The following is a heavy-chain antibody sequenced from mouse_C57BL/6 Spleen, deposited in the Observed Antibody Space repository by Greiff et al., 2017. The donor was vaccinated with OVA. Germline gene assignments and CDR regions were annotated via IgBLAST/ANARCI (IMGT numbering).Heavy chain of an antibody. J-gene: IGHJ3*01. Sequence: QVQLQQPGAELVMPGASVKLSCKASGYTFTSYWMHWVKQRPGQGLEWIGEIDPSDSYTNYNQKFKGKSTLTVDKSSSTAYMQLSSLTSEDSAVYYCAREGPDSSGYAYWGQGTLVTVSA. D-gene: IGHD3-2*02. V-gene: IGHV1-69*01. CDR1: GYTFTSYW. CDR2: IDPSDSYT. CDR3: AREGPDSSGYAY.